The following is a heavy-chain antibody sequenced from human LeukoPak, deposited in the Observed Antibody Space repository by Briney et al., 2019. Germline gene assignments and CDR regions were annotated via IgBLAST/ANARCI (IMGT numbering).Heavy chain of an antibody. D-gene: IGHD1-26*01. CDR1: GGSFSGYY. CDR3: ARHEMGVGATLSGAFDI. V-gene: IGHV4-34*01. CDR2: INHSGST. J-gene: IGHJ3*02. Sequence: SETLSLTCAVYGGSFSGYYWSWIRQPPGKGLEWIGEINHSGSTNYNPSLKSRVTISVDTSKNQFSLKLSSVTAADTAVYYCARHEMGVGATLSGAFDIWGQGTMVTVSS.